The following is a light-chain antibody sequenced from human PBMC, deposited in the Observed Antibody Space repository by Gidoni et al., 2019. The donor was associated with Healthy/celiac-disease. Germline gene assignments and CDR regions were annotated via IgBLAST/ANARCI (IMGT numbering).Light chain of an antibody. CDR3: CSDAGSYTFGV. CDR2: DVS. J-gene: IGLJ3*02. Sequence: QSALTQPRSVSGSPGQSVTISCTGTSSDVGGYNYVSWYQQHPGKAPKLMIYDVSKRPSGVPDRFSGSKSGNTASRTSSGLQAEDEADYYGCSDAGSYTFGVFGGGTKLTVL. CDR1: SSDVGGYNY. V-gene: IGLV2-11*01.